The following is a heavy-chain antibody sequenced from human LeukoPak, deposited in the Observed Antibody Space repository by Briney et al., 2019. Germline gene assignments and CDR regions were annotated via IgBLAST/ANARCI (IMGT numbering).Heavy chain of an antibody. CDR2: ISYDGSNK. CDR3: ARDGTDYGDYVRCFDY. D-gene: IGHD4-17*01. Sequence: GRSLRLSCTASGFTFSSYAMHWVRQAPGKGLEWVAVISYDGSNKYYADSVKGRFTISRDNSKNTLYLQMNSLRAEDTAVYYCARDGTDYGDYVRCFDYWGQGTLVTVSS. CDR1: GFTFSSYA. J-gene: IGHJ4*02. V-gene: IGHV3-30-3*01.